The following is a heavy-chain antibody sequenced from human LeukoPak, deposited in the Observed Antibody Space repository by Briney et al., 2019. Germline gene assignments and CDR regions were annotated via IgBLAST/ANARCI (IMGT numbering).Heavy chain of an antibody. Sequence: ASVKVSCKASGYTFTGYYMHWVRQAPGQGLEWMGRINPNSGGTNYAQKLQGRVTMTTDTSTSTAYMELRSLRSDDTAVYYCARDYSSSWYVPYYYYGMDVWGQGTTVTVSS. V-gene: IGHV1-2*06. D-gene: IGHD6-13*01. J-gene: IGHJ6*02. CDR3: ARDYSSSWYVPYYYYGMDV. CDR1: GYTFTGYY. CDR2: INPNSGGT.